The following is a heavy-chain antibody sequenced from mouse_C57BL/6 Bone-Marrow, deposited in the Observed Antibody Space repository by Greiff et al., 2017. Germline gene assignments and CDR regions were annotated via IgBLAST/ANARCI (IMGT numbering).Heavy chain of an antibody. J-gene: IGHJ2*01. D-gene: IGHD2-10*02. CDR1: GYSITSDYA. Sequence: DVKLQESGPGLVIPSQSLSLTCTVTGYSITSDYAWNWIRQFPGNKLEWMGYISYSSNTSYNPSLKSRISFTRDTSKNQFFLQLNSVTTEDTATYYCAPYGNCRNFDYWGQGTTLTVSS. CDR2: ISYSSNT. CDR3: APYGNCRNFDY. V-gene: IGHV3-2*02.